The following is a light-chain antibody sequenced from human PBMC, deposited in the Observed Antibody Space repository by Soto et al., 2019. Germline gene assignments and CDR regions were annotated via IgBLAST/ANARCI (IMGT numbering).Light chain of an antibody. V-gene: IGKV3-20*01. CDR1: QSVRSSY. CDR3: QQYGSSPMYP. CDR2: GAS. J-gene: IGKJ2*01. Sequence: EIVLTQSPGTLSLSPGERATLSCRASQSVRSSYLAWYQQKPGQAPRLLIYGASSRATGIPDRFSGSGSGTDFTLTISRLEPEDFAVYYCQQYGSSPMYPFGQGTKREI.